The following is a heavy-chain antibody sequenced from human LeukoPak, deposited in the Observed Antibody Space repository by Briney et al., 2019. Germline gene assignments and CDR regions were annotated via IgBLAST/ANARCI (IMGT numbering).Heavy chain of an antibody. J-gene: IGHJ4*02. Sequence: KSSETLSLTCTVSGGSISSYYWSWIRQPPGKALEWLAHIFSNDEKSYSTSLKSRLTISKDTSKSQVVLTMTNMDPVDTATYYCARIWGMASQFDYWGQRTLVTVSS. V-gene: IGHV2-26*01. D-gene: IGHD3-16*01. CDR1: GGSISSYYW. CDR2: IFSNDEK. CDR3: ARIWGMASQFDY.